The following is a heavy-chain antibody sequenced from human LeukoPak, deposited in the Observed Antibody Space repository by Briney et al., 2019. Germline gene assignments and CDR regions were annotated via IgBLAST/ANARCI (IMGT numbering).Heavy chain of an antibody. D-gene: IGHD3-16*01. CDR1: GYTFTYYV. CDR3: ARGEKPYDY. J-gene: IGHJ4*02. CDR2: INAYNGYT. V-gene: IGHV1-18*01. Sequence: ASVTDSCKASGYTFTYYVISWVGQAPGQGLEGMGWINAYNGYTNNAQTFQGRVTMTTDTSTSTAYMELRSLRSHDTGVYYCARGEKPYDYWGQGTLVSVSS.